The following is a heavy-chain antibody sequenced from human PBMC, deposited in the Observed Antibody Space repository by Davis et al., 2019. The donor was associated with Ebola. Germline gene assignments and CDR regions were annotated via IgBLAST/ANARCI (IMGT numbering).Heavy chain of an antibody. V-gene: IGHV3-7*03. D-gene: IGHD3-3*01. Sequence: PGGSLRLSCAASGFIFSSHWMTWVRQSPGKGLEWVANIKQDGSEKYYVDSVKGRFTISRDNAKNSLYLQMNSLRGEDTAVYYCASRPADTFYYGVFDYWGQGAWSPSLQ. CDR1: GFIFSSHW. CDR2: IKQDGSEK. J-gene: IGHJ4*02. CDR3: ASRPADTFYYGVFDY.